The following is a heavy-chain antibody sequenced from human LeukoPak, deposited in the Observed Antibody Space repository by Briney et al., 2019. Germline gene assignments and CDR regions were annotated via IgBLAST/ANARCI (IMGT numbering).Heavy chain of an antibody. Sequence: GGSLRLSCVASGYTFRDHGMAWVGQAPGKGLEWASAVNGAGIGTYYAETVKGRFTISRDNSKNTVYLQMNTLRAEDTAIYYCADVSVFFGCYFDYWGQGILVTVSS. D-gene: IGHD3-3*01. J-gene: IGHJ4*02. CDR1: GYTFRDHG. CDR2: VNGAGIGT. CDR3: ADVSVFFGCYFDY. V-gene: IGHV3-23*01.